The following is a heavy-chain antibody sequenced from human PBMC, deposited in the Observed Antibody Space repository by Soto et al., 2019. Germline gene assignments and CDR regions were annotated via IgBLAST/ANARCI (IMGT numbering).Heavy chain of an antibody. CDR3: ARERRYSYGTYNWFDP. Sequence: GASVKVSCKASGGTFSIYAISCVLQSPVQGLEWMGGIIPIFGTANYAQKFQGRVTITADKSTSTAYMELSSLRSEDTAVYYCARERRYSYGTYNWFDPWGQGTLVTVSS. CDR2: IIPIFGTA. V-gene: IGHV1-69*06. CDR1: GGTFSIYA. D-gene: IGHD5-18*01. J-gene: IGHJ5*02.